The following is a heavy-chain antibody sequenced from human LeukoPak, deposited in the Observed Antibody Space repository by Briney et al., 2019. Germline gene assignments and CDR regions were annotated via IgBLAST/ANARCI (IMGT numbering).Heavy chain of an antibody. CDR1: GGSISSYY. CDR2: IYYSGST. D-gene: IGHD3-22*01. Sequence: SETLSLTCTVSGGSISSYYWSRIRQPPGKGLEWIGYIYYSGSTNYNPSLKSRVTISVDTSKNQFSLKLSSVTAADTAVYYCARDGPNYDSSAIPPTWGQGTLVTVSS. V-gene: IGHV4-59*01. CDR3: ARDGPNYDSSAIPPT. J-gene: IGHJ4*02.